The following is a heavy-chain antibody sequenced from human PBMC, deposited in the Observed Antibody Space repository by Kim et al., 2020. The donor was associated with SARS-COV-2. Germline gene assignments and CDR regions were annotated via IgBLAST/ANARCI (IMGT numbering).Heavy chain of an antibody. CDR3: AGRREIVVVMSYAFDI. D-gene: IGHD3-22*01. J-gene: IGHJ3*02. Sequence: SPKSRGTISVDTSKNQFSLKLGSVTAADTAVYYCAGRREIVVVMSYAFDIWGQGTMVTVSS. V-gene: IGHV4-39*01.